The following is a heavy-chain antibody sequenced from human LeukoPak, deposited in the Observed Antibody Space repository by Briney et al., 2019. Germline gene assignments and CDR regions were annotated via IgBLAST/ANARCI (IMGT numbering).Heavy chain of an antibody. D-gene: IGHD3-22*01. V-gene: IGHV4-59*11. CDR3: ASDSISMNAFDA. J-gene: IGHJ3*01. CDR1: GGSFTTHY. CDR2: ISYIGST. Sequence: SETLSLTCTVSGGSFTTHYWSWIRQPPGKGLEWIGYISYIGSTNYNPSLKSRVTISIDTSKNDVSLMLTSVNAADTAVYYCASDSISMNAFDARGQGTMVTVSS.